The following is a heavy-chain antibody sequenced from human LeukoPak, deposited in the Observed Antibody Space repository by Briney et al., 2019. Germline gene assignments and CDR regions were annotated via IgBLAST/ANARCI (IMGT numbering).Heavy chain of an antibody. CDR2: INWNGAAT. Sequence: GGSLRLSCEGSGFTFDDYGISWVRHVPGKGLQWVSGINWNGAATGHGDSVKGRFTISRDNSKNTLYLQMNSLRAEDTAVYYCAKGLRTMVRGVIDAFDIWGQGTMVTVSS. J-gene: IGHJ3*02. V-gene: IGHV3-20*04. CDR1: GFTFDDYG. D-gene: IGHD3-10*01. CDR3: AKGLRTMVRGVIDAFDI.